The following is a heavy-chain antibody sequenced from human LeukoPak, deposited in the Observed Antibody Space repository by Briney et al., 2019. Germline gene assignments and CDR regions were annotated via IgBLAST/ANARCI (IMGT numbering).Heavy chain of an antibody. Sequence: SETLSLTCTVSGGSISSYYWSWIRQPPEKGLEWIGYIYYSGSTNYNPSLKSRVTISVDTSKNQFSLKLSSVTAADTAVYYCARERVVPAATFDYWGQGTLVTVSS. CDR1: GGSISSYY. J-gene: IGHJ4*02. CDR3: ARERVVPAATFDY. V-gene: IGHV4-59*01. CDR2: IYYSGST. D-gene: IGHD2-2*01.